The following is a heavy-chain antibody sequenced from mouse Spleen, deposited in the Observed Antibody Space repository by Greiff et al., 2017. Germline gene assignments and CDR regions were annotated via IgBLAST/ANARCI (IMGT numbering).Heavy chain of an antibody. V-gene: IGHV5-9-3*01. CDR1: GFTFSSYA. D-gene: IGHD1-2*01. CDR3: ARQNITTYYFDY. Sequence: EVQVVESGGGLVKLGGSLKLSCAASGFTFSSYAMSWVRQTPEKRLEWVATISSGGGNTYYPDSVMGRFTISRDNAKNTLYLQMSSLKSEDTAMYYCARQNITTYYFDYWGQGTTLTVSS. J-gene: IGHJ2*01. CDR2: ISSGGGNT.